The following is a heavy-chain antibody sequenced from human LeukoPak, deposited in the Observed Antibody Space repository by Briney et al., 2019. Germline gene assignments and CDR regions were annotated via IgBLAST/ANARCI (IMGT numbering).Heavy chain of an antibody. J-gene: IGHJ4*02. Sequence: ETLSLTCTVSGGSIRSSSYYWGWIRQPPEKGLEWIGSIYYSGSTYYNASLKSRGTISVDTSKNQFSLKLNSVTAADTAVYFCARQVVAVAGTGYFDYWGQGTLVTVSS. CDR3: ARQVVAVAGTGYFDY. CDR1: GGSIRSSSYY. V-gene: IGHV4-39*01. D-gene: IGHD6-19*01. CDR2: IYYSGST.